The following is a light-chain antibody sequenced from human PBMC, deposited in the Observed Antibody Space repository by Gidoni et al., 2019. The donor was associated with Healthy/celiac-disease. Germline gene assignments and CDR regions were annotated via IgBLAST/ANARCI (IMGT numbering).Light chain of an antibody. V-gene: IGKV1-39*01. J-gene: IGKJ3*01. CDR1: PRLSDS. CDR2: AAS. CDR3: QESHTTSAT. Sequence: DIQMTKSPSSLSASVGDTVTITCRSSPRLSDSLNWYQQKPGKAPQLLINAASVLQGGVPSRFDGSGSGTDFTLTISSLLPEDFSTYYCQESHTTSATFGPGTRVHVK.